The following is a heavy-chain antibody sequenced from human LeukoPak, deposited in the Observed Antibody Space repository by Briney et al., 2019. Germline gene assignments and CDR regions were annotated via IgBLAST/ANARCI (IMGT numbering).Heavy chain of an antibody. CDR3: ARSQLEPGYYYGMDV. J-gene: IGHJ6*02. D-gene: IGHD1-1*01. CDR2: IYSGGST. CDR1: GFTFSSYG. V-gene: IGHV3-NL1*01. Sequence: GGSLRLSCAASGFTFSSYGMHWVRQAPGKGLEWVSVIYSGGSTYYADSVKGRFTISRDNSKNTLYLQMNSLRAEDTAVYYCARSQLEPGYYYGMDVWGQGTTVTVSS.